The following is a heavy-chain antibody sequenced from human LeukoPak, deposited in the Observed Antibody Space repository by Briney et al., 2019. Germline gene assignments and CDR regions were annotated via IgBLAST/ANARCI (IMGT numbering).Heavy chain of an antibody. CDR2: INPSGGST. CDR1: GYTSTSYY. V-gene: IGHV1-46*01. D-gene: IGHD4-17*01. J-gene: IGHJ6*02. Sequence: ASVKVSCKASGYTSTSYYMHWVRQAPGQGLEWMGIINPSGGSTSYAQKFQGRVTMTRDTSTSTVYMELSSLRSEDTAVYYCARETVTSDYYYYGMDVWGQGTTVTVSS. CDR3: ARETVTSDYYYYGMDV.